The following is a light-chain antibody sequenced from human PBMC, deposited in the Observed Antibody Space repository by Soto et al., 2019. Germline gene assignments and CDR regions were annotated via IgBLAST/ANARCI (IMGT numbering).Light chain of an antibody. J-gene: IGKJ1*01. V-gene: IGKV3-20*01. CDR2: GAS. CDR1: QSLSSTY. CDR3: QQFGSSPT. Sequence: EILLTQSPGTLSLSPGERATLSCRASQSLSSTYLAWYQQKPGQAPRLLIFGASSRATGIPDRFSGSGSGTDFTLTISRLEPEDFAVYYCQQFGSSPTFGQGTKVDI.